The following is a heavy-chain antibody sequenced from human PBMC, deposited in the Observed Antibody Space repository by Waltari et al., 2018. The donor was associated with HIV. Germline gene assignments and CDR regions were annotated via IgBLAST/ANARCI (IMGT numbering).Heavy chain of an antibody. CDR3: ARGGFGNSGTDSYYHYGMDV. V-gene: IGHV4-59*01. Sequence: QVQLLESGPGLVKASETLSLTCSVSGDSITTYYWGWVRQPPGKGLEWIGYIYNTSYTKYSPSLKGRVTISIDRSKNQFSLKLSSVTPADTAVYYCARGGFGNSGTDSYYHYGMDVWGQGTTVTVSS. J-gene: IGHJ6*02. CDR1: GDSITTYY. D-gene: IGHD3-10*01. CDR2: IYNTSYT.